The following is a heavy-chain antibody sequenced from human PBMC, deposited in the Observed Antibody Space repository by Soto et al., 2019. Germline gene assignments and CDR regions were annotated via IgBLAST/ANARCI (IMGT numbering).Heavy chain of an antibody. Sequence: GGSLRLSCAASGFTFSSYDMHWVRQATGKGLEWVSAIGTAGDTYYPGSVKGRFTISRENAKNSLYLQMNSLRAGDTAVYYCARGSSSGWFDPWGQGTLVTVSS. D-gene: IGHD6-6*01. CDR2: IGTAGDT. CDR1: GFTFSSYD. J-gene: IGHJ5*02. V-gene: IGHV3-13*01. CDR3: ARGSSSGWFDP.